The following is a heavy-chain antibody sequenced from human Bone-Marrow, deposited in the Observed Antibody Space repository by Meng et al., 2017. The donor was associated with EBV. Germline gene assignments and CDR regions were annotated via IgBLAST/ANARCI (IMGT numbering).Heavy chain of an antibody. J-gene: IGHJ4*02. CDR3: ARDPSTYYYDSSGYFY. CDR2: ISAYNGNT. D-gene: IGHD3-22*01. CDR1: GYAFTSYG. Sequence: QLVQAGAEVKKTGASVKVSCKASGYAFTSYGISWVRQAPGQGLEWMGWISAYNGNTNYAQKLQGRVTMTTDTSTSTAYMELRSQRSDDTAVYYCARDPSTYYYDSSGYFYWGQGTLVTVSS. V-gene: IGHV1-18*01.